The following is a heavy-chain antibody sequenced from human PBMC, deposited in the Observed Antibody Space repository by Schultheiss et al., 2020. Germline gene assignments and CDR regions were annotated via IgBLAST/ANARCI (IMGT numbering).Heavy chain of an antibody. V-gene: IGHV3-23*01. CDR3: AKDGGYSYGGDAFDI. J-gene: IGHJ3*02. D-gene: IGHD5-18*01. CDR1: GFTFSSYA. Sequence: GGSLRLSCAASGFTFSSYAMHWVRQAPGKGLEWVSAISGSGGSTYYADSVKGRFTISRDNSKNTLYLQMNSLRAEDTAVYYCAKDGGYSYGGDAFDIWGQGTMVTVSS. CDR2: ISGSGGST.